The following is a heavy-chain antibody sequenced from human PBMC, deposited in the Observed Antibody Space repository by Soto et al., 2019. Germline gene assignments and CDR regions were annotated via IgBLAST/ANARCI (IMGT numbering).Heavy chain of an antibody. CDR3: ARTLSGGSYTDSRLDH. J-gene: IGHJ4*01. Sequence: ASVKVSCKASGYTLSRHFLHWVRQAPGQGLEWMGLINPSTGTTTYAQKFRGRLAMTSDTSASTVYMELSRLRSEDTALYYCARTLSGGSYTDSRLDHWG. D-gene: IGHD2-15*01. V-gene: IGHV1-46*01. CDR2: INPSTGTT. CDR1: GYTLSRHF.